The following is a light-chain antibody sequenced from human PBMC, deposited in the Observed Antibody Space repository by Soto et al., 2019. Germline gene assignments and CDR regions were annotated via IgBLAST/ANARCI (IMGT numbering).Light chain of an antibody. CDR1: QSVSSSY. V-gene: IGKV3-20*01. Sequence: EIVLKQSPGTLSLSPLERATLSCRASQSVSSSYLAWYQQKPGQAPRLLIYGASSRAAGIPDRFSGSGSGTDFTLTISRLEPEDFAAYYCQQYGSSPWTFGQGTKVDI. CDR3: QQYGSSPWT. J-gene: IGKJ1*01. CDR2: GAS.